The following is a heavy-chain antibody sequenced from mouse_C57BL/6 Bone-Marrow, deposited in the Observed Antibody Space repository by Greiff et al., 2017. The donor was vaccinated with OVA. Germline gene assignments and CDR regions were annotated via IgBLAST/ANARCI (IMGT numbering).Heavy chain of an antibody. V-gene: IGHV2-2*01. J-gene: IGHJ3*01. Sequence: VKLEESGPGLVQPSQSLSITCTVSGFSLTSYGVHWVRQSPGKGLEWLGVIWSGGSTDYNAAFISRLSISKDNSKSQVFFKMNSLQADDTAIYYCARGGGPFAYWGQGTLVTVSA. CDR2: IWSGGST. CDR1: GFSLTSYG. CDR3: ARGGGPFAY.